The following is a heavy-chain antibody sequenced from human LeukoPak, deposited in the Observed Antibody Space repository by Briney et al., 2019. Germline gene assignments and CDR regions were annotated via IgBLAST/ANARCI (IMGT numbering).Heavy chain of an antibody. D-gene: IGHD3-10*01. V-gene: IGHV4-30-4*08. CDR2: IYYSGST. J-gene: IGHJ4*02. Sequence: SQTLSLTCTVPGGSISSGDYYWSWIRQPPGKGLEWIGYIYYSGSTYYNPSLKSRVTISVDTSKNQFSLKLSSVTAADTAVYYCARGHYGSGSYYSRGGYFDYWGQGTLVTVSS. CDR3: ARGHYGSGSYYSRGGYFDY. CDR1: GGSISSGDYY.